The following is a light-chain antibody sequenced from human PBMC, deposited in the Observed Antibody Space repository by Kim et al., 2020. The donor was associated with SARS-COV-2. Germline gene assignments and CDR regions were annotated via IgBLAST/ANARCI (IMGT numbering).Light chain of an antibody. Sequence: QSVTISCPGSSSDVGNHHRVSWYQQPPGTVPKLVLYEVTNRPSGVPDRFSGSKSGNTASLTISGLQAEDEADYYCCSYINNTFDVVFGGGTQLTVL. CDR1: SSDVGNHHR. CDR3: CSYINNTFDVV. V-gene: IGLV2-18*02. J-gene: IGLJ2*01. CDR2: EVT.